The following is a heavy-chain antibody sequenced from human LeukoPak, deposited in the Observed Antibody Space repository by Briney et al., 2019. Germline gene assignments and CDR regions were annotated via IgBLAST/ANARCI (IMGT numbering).Heavy chain of an antibody. D-gene: IGHD6-13*01. CDR3: ARQGSSSWRPGYWFDP. V-gene: IGHV4-39*01. Sequence: PSETLSLTCTASGGSISSSSYYWGWIRQPPGKGLEWIGSIYYSGSTYYNPSLKSRVTISVDTSKNQFSLKLSSVTAADTAVYYCARQGSSSWRPGYWFDPWGQGTLVTVSS. CDR2: IYYSGST. CDR1: GGSISSSSYY. J-gene: IGHJ5*02.